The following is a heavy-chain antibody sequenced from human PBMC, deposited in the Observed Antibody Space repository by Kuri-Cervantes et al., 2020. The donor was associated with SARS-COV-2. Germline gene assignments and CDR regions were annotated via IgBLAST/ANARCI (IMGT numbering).Heavy chain of an antibody. CDR2: IYYSGST. D-gene: IGHD5-18*01. CDR1: GGSISSHY. Sequence: GSLRLSCTVSGGSISSHYWGWIRQPPGKGLEWIGSIYYSGSTYYNPSLKSRVTISVDTSKNQFSLKLSSVTAADTAVYYCARLPTGGYSYGYGVAFDIWGQGTMVTVSS. V-gene: IGHV4-39*01. CDR3: ARLPTGGYSYGYGVAFDI. J-gene: IGHJ3*02.